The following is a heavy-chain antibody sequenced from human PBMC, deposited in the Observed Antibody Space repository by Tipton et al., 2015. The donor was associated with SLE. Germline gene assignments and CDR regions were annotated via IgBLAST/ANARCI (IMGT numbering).Heavy chain of an antibody. V-gene: IGHV4-61*08. Sequence: TLSLTCTVSGGSISSGGYYWSWIRQHPGKGLEWIGYIYYSGSTNYNPSLKSRVTISVDTSKNQFSLKLSSVTAADTAVYYCARGRLGPYGDYVFYYYYGMDVWGQGTTVTVSS. D-gene: IGHD4-17*01. CDR2: IYYSGST. CDR3: ARGRLGPYGDYVFYYYYGMDV. J-gene: IGHJ6*02. CDR1: GGSISSGGYY.